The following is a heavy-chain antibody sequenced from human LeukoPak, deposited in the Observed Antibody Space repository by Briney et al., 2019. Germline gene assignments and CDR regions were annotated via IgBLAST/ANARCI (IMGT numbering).Heavy chain of an antibody. V-gene: IGHV1-69*05. CDR3: ARGSSGWYRLDY. CDR1: GGTFSSYA. J-gene: IGHJ4*02. Sequence: SVKVSCKASGGTFSSYAISWVRQAPGQGLEWMGGIIPIFGTANYAQKFQGRVTITTDESTSTAYMELSSLRSEGTAVYYCARGSSGWYRLDYWGQGTLVTVSS. CDR2: IIPIFGTA. D-gene: IGHD6-19*01.